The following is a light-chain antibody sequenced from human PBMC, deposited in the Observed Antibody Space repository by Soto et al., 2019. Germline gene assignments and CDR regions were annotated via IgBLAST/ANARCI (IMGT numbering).Light chain of an antibody. Sequence: IQLTQSPSFLSASVGDRVTVTCRASQDISSFLAWYHQTPGKAPNLLIYAASTLQSGVPSRFSGSGSGTEFTLTISSLQPEDFATYYCQQLYSYPLTFGGGTKVDIK. CDR1: QDISSF. J-gene: IGKJ4*01. V-gene: IGKV1-9*01. CDR3: QQLYSYPLT. CDR2: AAS.